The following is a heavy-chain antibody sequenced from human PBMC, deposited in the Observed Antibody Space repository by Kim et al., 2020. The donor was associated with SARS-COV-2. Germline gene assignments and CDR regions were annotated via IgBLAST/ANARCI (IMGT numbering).Heavy chain of an antibody. Sequence: ASVKVSCKASGYTFTGYYMHWVRQAPGQGLEWMGWINPNSGGTNYAQKFQGRVTMTRDTSISTAYMELSRLRSDDTAVYYCARPRCPRKNCGWFDPWGQGTLVTVSS. CDR1: GYTFTGYY. J-gene: IGHJ5*02. CDR3: ARPRCPRKNCGWFDP. D-gene: IGHD2-21*01. CDR2: INPNSGGT. V-gene: IGHV1-2*02.